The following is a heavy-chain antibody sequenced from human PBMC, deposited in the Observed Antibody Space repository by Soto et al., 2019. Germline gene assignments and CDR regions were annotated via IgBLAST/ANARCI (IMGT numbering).Heavy chain of an antibody. CDR1: GFTFSSYG. D-gene: IGHD3-3*01. CDR3: AKEGYDFWSGYYPHYYYYGMDV. V-gene: IGHV3-30*18. Sequence: HPGGSLRLSCAASGFTFSSYGMHWVRQAPGKGLEWVAVISYDGSNKYYADSVKGRFTISRDNSKNTLYLQMISLRAEDTAVYYCAKEGYDFWSGYYPHYYYYGMDVWGQGTTVTVSS. CDR2: ISYDGSNK. J-gene: IGHJ6*02.